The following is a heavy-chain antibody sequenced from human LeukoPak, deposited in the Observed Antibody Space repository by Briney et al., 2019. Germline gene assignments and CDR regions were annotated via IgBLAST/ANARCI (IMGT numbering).Heavy chain of an antibody. D-gene: IGHD4/OR15-4a*01. CDR3: ARDTLGEGEDANYAVYYFDY. CDR1: GFTFSSYG. V-gene: IGHV3-23*01. J-gene: IGHJ4*02. CDR2: ISGSGGST. Sequence: PGGSLRLSCAASGFTFSSYGMHWVRQAPGKGLEWVSAISGSGGSTYYADSVKGRFTISRDNSKNTLYLQMNSLRADDTAVYYCARDTLGEGEDANYAVYYFDYWGQGTVVTVSS.